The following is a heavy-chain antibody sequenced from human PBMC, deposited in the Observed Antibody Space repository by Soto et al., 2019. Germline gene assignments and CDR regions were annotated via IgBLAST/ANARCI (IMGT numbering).Heavy chain of an antibody. J-gene: IGHJ1*01. CDR3: ARVSSPFGY. CDR1: GFPFSNYA. V-gene: IGHV3-23*05. CDR2: IYSSGNT. Sequence: GGSLRLSCAASGFPFSNYAMTWVRRAPGKGLEWVSTIYSSGNTYYADSVKGRFTISRDDPKNTLYLQMHSLRAEDTGVYFCARVSSPFGYWGQGTLVTVSS. D-gene: IGHD3-16*01.